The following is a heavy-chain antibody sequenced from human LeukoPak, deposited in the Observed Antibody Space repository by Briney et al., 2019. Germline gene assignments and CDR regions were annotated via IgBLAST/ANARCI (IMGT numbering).Heavy chain of an antibody. D-gene: IGHD1-26*01. CDR2: IKSKTAGGTI. J-gene: IGHJ4*02. CDR3: TTGESMVGSTIHIRRAD. Sequence: GGSLRLSCAASGFTFSNAWMTWVRQAPGKGLEWVGRIKSKTAGGTIDYAAPVKGRFTISRDDSKNTLYLQMNSLKTEDTAVYYCTTGESMVGSTIHIRRADWGQGTLVTVSS. V-gene: IGHV3-15*01. CDR1: GFTFSNAW.